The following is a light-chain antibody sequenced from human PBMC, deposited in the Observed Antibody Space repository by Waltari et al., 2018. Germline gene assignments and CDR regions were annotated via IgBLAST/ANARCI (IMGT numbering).Light chain of an antibody. V-gene: IGKV1-39*01. CDR2: AAS. CDR1: QSISNY. Sequence: DIQMTQSPSSLSASVRDRVTITCRTSQSISNYLNWYQQKPGKAPKRLIYAASSLQSGVPSRFSGSGSGTQFTLTISSLEPEDFATYFCQQSYSTPFSFGPGTKVDIK. J-gene: IGKJ3*01. CDR3: QQSYSTPFS.